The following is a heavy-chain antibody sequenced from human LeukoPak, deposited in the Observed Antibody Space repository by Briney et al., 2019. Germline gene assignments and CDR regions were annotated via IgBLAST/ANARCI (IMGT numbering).Heavy chain of an antibody. Sequence: ASVKVSCKASGYTFTSYDIDWVRQATGQGREWMGWMNPNSGNTGYAQKFQGRVTITRNTSISTAYMELSSLRSEDTAVYYCARSSGYYFPFDYWGQETLVTVSS. J-gene: IGHJ4*02. CDR2: MNPNSGNT. D-gene: IGHD3-22*01. CDR1: GYTFTSYD. V-gene: IGHV1-8*03. CDR3: ARSSGYYFPFDY.